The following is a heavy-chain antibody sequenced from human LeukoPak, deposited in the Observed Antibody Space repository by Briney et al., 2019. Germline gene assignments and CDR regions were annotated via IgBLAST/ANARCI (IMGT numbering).Heavy chain of an antibody. CDR3: ARAPDSSGYYYYYGMDV. D-gene: IGHD3-22*01. Sequence: SVKVSCKASGGTFSSYAISWVRQAPGQGLEWMGRIIPILGIANYTQKFQGRVTITADKSTSTAYMELSSLRSEDTAVYYCARAPDSSGYYYYYGMDVWGQGTTVTVSS. CDR1: GGTFSSYA. CDR2: IIPILGIA. V-gene: IGHV1-69*04. J-gene: IGHJ6*02.